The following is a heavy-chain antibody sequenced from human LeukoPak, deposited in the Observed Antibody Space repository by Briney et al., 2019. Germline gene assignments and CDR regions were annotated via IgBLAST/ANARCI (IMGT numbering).Heavy chain of an antibody. J-gene: IGHJ4*02. CDR3: AKTLTVGAKIIDPKIDH. Sequence: EASVKVSCKASGYTFTSYAMHWVRQAPGQRLEWMGWINAGNGNTKYSQKFQGRVIITRDTSASTAYMELSSLRSEDTAVYYCAKTLTVGAKIIDPKIDHWGQGTLNPGPS. D-gene: IGHD3-10*01. V-gene: IGHV1-3*01. CDR1: GYTFTSYA. CDR2: INAGNGNT.